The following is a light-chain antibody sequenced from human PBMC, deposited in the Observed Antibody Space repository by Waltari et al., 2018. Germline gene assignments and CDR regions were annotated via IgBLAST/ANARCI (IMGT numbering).Light chain of an antibody. CDR3: QKYERLPAT. CDR2: DVS. J-gene: IGKJ1*01. Sequence: ELVLTQSPGTLSLSPGDRATLSCRASQSLGRSLVWYQQKPGQAPRLLIYDVSRRSTGIPDRFSVSGYGADFSLTISRLEPEDFAVYYCQKYERLPATFGQGTTVEIK. CDR1: QSLGRS. V-gene: IGKV3-20*01.